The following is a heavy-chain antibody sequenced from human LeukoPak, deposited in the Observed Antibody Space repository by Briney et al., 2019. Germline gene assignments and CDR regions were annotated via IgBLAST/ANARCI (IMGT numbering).Heavy chain of an antibody. CDR2: ISGGGGST. CDR1: GFTFGSYA. V-gene: IGHV3-23*01. J-gene: IGHJ4*02. CDR3: AKDLLAMTPMVSGLLC. Sequence: GGSLRLSRAASGFTFGSYAMTWVRQAPGKGLEWVSSISGGGGSTYYADSVKGRFTISRDNSKNTLYLQMNSLRVEDTAVYYCAKDLLAMTPMVSGLLCGGQGTLVTVSS. D-gene: IGHD5-18*01.